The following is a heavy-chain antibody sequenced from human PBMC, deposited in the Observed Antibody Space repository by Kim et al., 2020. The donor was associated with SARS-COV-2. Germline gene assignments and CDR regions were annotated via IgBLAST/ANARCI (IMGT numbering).Heavy chain of an antibody. V-gene: IGHV3-49*03. CDR1: GFTFGDYA. Sequence: GGSLRLSCTASGFTFGDYAMSWFRQAPGKGLEWVGFIRSKAYGGTTEYAASVKGRFTISRDDSKSIAYLQMNSLKTEDTAVYYCTRFSPVNGEMTNSDRIQPYYYYYGMDVWGQGTTVTVSS. CDR2: IRSKAYGGTT. CDR3: TRFSPVNGEMTNSDRIQPYYYYYGMDV. J-gene: IGHJ6*02. D-gene: IGHD3-10*01.